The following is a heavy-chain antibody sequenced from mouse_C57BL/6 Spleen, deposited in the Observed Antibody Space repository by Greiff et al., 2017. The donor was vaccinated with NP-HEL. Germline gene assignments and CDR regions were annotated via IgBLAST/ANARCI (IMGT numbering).Heavy chain of an antibody. V-gene: IGHV3-6*01. D-gene: IGHD1-1*01. CDR2: ISYDGSN. J-gene: IGHJ1*03. CDR3: ASGVTTVEKYFDV. CDR1: GYSITSGYY. Sequence: VQLKESGPGLVKPSQSLSLTCSVTGYSITSGYYWNWIRQFPGNKLEWMGYISYDGSNNYNPSLKNRISITRDTSKNQFFLKLNSVTTEDTATYYCASGVTTVEKYFDVWGTGTTVTVSS.